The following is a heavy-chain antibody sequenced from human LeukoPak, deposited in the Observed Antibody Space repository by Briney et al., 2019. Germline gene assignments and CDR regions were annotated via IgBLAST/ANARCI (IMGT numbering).Heavy chain of an antibody. J-gene: IGHJ6*03. CDR3: AGTVTTHYYYYYYMDV. CDR1: GGSISSYY. Sequence: PSETLSLTCTVSGGSISSYYWSWIRQPAGKGLEWIGRIYTSGSTNYNPSLKSRVTMSVDTSKNQFSLKLSSVTAADTAVYYCAGTVTTHYYYYYYMDVWGKWTTVTVSS. V-gene: IGHV4-4*07. CDR2: IYTSGST. D-gene: IGHD4-17*01.